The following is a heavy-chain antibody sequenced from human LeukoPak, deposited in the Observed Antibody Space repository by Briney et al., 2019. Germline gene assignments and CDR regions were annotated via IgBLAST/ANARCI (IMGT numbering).Heavy chain of an antibody. CDR2: IYYSGST. CDR3: ARSAHMVRGVYFDY. CDR1: GGSISSYY. V-gene: IGHV4-59*01. D-gene: IGHD3-10*01. J-gene: IGHJ4*02. Sequence: SETLSLTCTVSGGSISSYYWSWIRQPPGKGLEWIGYIYYSGSTNCNPSLKSRVTISVDTSKNQFSLKLSSVTAADTAVYYCARSAHMVRGVYFDYWGQGTLVTVSP.